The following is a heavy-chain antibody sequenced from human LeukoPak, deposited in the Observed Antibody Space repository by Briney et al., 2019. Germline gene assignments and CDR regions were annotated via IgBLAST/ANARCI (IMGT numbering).Heavy chain of an antibody. CDR2: ISGSGGST. Sequence: GGSLRLSCAASGYTFSSYAMSWVRQAPGKGLEWVSAISGSGGSTYYADSVKGRFTISRDNSKNTLYLQMNSLRAEDTAVYYCAKMHWSSTSCHPTLDYWGQGTLVTVSS. J-gene: IGHJ4*02. CDR1: GYTFSSYA. D-gene: IGHD2-2*01. CDR3: AKMHWSSTSCHPTLDY. V-gene: IGHV3-23*01.